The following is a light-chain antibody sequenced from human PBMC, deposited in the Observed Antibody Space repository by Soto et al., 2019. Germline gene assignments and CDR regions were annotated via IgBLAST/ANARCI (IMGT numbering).Light chain of an antibody. CDR3: QSYDNSLSGSGV. CDR2: GNT. CDR1: SSNIGAYYD. Sequence: QSVLTQPPSVSGAPGQRVTISCTGSSSNIGAYYDVHWYQQLPGTAPKLLIYGNTNRPSGVPDRFSGSTSGTSASLAITGLQAEDEADYYCQSYDNSLSGSGVFGGGTKLTVL. V-gene: IGLV1-40*01. J-gene: IGLJ3*02.